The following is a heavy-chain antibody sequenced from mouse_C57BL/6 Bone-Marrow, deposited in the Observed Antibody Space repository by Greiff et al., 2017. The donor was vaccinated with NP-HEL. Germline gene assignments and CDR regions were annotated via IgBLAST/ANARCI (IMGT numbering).Heavy chain of an antibody. V-gene: IGHV5-6*02. D-gene: IGHD1-1*01. CDR3: ARQGITTEEARAY. CDR2: ISSGGSYT. Sequence: EVKLVESGGDLVKPGGSLKLSCAASGFTFSSYGMSWVRQTPDKRLEWVATISSGGSYTYYPDSVKGRFTISRDNTKNTLYLQMSSLTSEDTAMYYCARQGITTEEARAYWGQGTLVTVSA. CDR1: GFTFSSYG. J-gene: IGHJ3*01.